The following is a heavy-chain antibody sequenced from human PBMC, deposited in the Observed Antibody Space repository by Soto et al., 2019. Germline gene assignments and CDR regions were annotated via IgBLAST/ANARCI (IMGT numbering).Heavy chain of an antibody. CDR1: GGSFSGYY. D-gene: IGHD6-19*01. Sequence: SETLSLTCAVYGGSFSGYYWSWIRQPPGKGLEWIGEINHSGSTNYNPSLKGRVTISVDTSKNQFSLKLSSVTAADTAVYYCARGGIAVAGAEFDYWGQGTLVTVSS. V-gene: IGHV4-34*01. CDR2: INHSGST. CDR3: ARGGIAVAGAEFDY. J-gene: IGHJ4*02.